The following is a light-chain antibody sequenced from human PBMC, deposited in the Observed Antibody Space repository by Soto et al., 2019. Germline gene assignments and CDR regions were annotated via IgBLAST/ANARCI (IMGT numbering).Light chain of an antibody. V-gene: IGKV3-15*01. CDR2: GIS. J-gene: IGKJ4*01. CDR3: QQYSNWPLT. CDR1: QSVSSN. Sequence: EIVMTQFPATLSVSPGERATLSCRASQSVSSNLAWFQQKPGQAPRVLIYGISTSATGIPARFSGSGSETEFTLTISSLQSEDFAVYYCQQYSNWPLTFGGGTKVEIK.